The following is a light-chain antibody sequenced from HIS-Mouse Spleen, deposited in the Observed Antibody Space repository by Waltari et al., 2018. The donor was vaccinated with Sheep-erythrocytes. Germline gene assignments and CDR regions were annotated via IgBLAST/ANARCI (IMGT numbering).Light chain of an antibody. Sequence: QSALTQPRSVSGSPGQSVTISCTGTSSDVGGYNHVSWYQQHPGKAPKLMMYDVSKRPSGVPDRCSGSKSGNTASLTISGLQAEDEADYYCCSYAGSYNHVFATGTKVTVL. CDR3: CSYAGSYNHV. CDR1: SSDVGGYNH. V-gene: IGLV2-11*01. CDR2: DVS. J-gene: IGLJ1*01.